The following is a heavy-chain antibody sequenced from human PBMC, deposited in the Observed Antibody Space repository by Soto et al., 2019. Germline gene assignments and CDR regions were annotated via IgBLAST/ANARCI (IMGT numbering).Heavy chain of an antibody. CDR1: GTSVRHFY. CDR2: IYSTGTT. J-gene: IGHJ2*01. D-gene: IGHD6-13*01. V-gene: IGHV4-4*07. CDR3: VRDRADSSSTYYHYFSV. Sequence: KPSETLSLTCKVSGTSVRHFYWSWIRQSAGKGLEWIGRIYSTGTTNFNPSLKSRLTMSMDMSKNQVSLNLTSVTAADTAVYYCVRDRADSSSTYYHYFSVWGRGTLVTVSS.